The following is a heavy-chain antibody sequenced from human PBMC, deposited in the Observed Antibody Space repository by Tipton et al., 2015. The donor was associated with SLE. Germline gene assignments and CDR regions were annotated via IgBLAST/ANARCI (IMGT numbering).Heavy chain of an antibody. D-gene: IGHD1-26*01. CDR2: IYTSGST. V-gene: IGHV4-4*07. J-gene: IGHJ6*03. CDR1: GGSITSYY. CDR3: ARSGSYPYYYYYMDV. Sequence: TLSLTCTVSGGSITSYYWSWIRQSPGKGLEWIGRIYTSGSTNYNPSLKSRVTISVDTSKKQLSLNLSSVTAADTAVYYCARSGSYPYYYYYMDVWGKGTTVTVSS.